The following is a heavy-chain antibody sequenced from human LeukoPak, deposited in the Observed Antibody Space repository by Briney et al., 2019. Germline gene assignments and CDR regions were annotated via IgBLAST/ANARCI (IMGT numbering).Heavy chain of an antibody. V-gene: IGHV4-61*02. D-gene: IGHD6-13*01. CDR2: IYTSGST. Sequence: PSQTLSLTCTVSGGSISGGSYYWSWIRQPAGKGLEWIGRIYTSGSTNYNPSLKSRVTISVDTSKNQFSLKLSSVTAADTAVYYCATITLSSSWYWGKWFDPWGQGTLVTVSS. CDR3: ATITLSSSWYWGKWFDP. J-gene: IGHJ5*02. CDR1: GGSISGGSYY.